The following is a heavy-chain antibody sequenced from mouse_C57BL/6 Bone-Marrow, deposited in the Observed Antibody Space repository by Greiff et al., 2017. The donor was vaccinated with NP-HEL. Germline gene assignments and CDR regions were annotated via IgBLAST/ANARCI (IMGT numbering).Heavy chain of an antibody. V-gene: IGHV1-64*01. CDR3: ATTVVAPYWYFDV. D-gene: IGHD1-1*01. Sequence: QVQLQQPGAELVKPGASVKLSCTASGYTFTSYWMHWVKQRPGQGLEWIGMIHPNSGSTNYNEKFKSKATLTVDKSSSTAYMQLSSLTSEDSAVYYCATTVVAPYWYFDVWGTGTTVTVSS. J-gene: IGHJ1*03. CDR1: GYTFTSYW. CDR2: IHPNSGST.